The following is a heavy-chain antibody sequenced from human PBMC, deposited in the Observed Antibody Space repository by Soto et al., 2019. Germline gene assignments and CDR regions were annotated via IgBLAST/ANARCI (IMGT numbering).Heavy chain of an antibody. CDR1: GFTFSSYA. CDR2: ISYDGSNK. V-gene: IGHV3-30-3*01. J-gene: IGHJ4*02. CDR3: ARDRMGRQAEYFDY. Sequence: QVQLVESGGGVVQPGRSLRLSCAASGFTFSSYAMHWVRQAPGKGLEWVAVISYDGSNKYYADSVKGRFTISRDNYNTTLYLQMNSLRAEDTAVYYCARDRMGRQAEYFDYWGQGTLVTVSS.